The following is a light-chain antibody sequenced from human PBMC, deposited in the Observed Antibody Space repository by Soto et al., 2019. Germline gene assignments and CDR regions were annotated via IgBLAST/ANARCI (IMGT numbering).Light chain of an antibody. CDR3: QQYNNWPPMYT. J-gene: IGKJ2*01. V-gene: IGKV3-15*01. Sequence: EIVMTQSPATLSVSPGERATLSCRASQSVSSNLAWYRQKPGQAPRLLIYGASTRATGIPARFSGSGSGTEFTLTISSLQSEDFALYYCQQYNNWPPMYTFGQRTKLEIK. CDR2: GAS. CDR1: QSVSSN.